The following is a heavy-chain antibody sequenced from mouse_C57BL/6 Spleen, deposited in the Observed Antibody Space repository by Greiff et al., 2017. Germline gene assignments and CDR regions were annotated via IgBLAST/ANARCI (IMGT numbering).Heavy chain of an antibody. CDR3: ARGGTTVPLFY. CDR2: IDPSDSET. D-gene: IGHD1-1*01. V-gene: IGHV1-52*01. Sequence: QVQLQQPGAELVRPGSSVKLSCKASGYTFTSYWMHWVKQRPIQGLEWIGNIDPSDSETHYNQKFKDKATLTVDKSSSTAYMQLSSLTSEDSAVYYCARGGTTVPLFYWGQGTLVTVSA. CDR1: GYTFTSYW. J-gene: IGHJ3*01.